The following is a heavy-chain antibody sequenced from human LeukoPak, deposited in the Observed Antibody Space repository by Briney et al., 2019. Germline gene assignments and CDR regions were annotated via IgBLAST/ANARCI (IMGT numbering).Heavy chain of an antibody. J-gene: IGHJ6*03. Sequence: GESLQISCQGSGYSFTSYWIGWVRPMPGKGLEWMGIIYPGDSDTRYSPSFQGQVTISADKSISTAYLQWSSLKASDTAMYYCARQAWSGHHTYYDYLDVWGKGTTVTVSS. CDR2: IYPGDSDT. V-gene: IGHV5-51*01. CDR3: ARQAWSGHHTYYDYLDV. D-gene: IGHD3-3*01. CDR1: GYSFTSYW.